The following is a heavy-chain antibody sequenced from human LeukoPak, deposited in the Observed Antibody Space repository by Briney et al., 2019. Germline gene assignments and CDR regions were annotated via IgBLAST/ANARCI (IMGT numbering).Heavy chain of an antibody. Sequence: GRSLRLSCAASGFTFSTQGMHWGRQAPGKGLEWVAVISYDGSKRYYADSVKGRLTISRDNSKNTLLLQMNSLRSEDTAVYYCAAGRDLLNAWGQGTLVTVSS. CDR2: ISYDGSKR. V-gene: IGHV3-30*03. CDR3: AAGRDLLNA. CDR1: GFTFSTQG. J-gene: IGHJ4*02.